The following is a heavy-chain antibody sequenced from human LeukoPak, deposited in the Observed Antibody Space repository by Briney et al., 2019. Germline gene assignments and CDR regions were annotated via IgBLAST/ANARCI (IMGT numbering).Heavy chain of an antibody. CDR1: GDTFTSYD. J-gene: IGHJ4*02. CDR2: MSPNSGDT. D-gene: IGHD7-27*01. Sequence: ASVKVSCKASGDTFTSYDFNWVRQATGQRPEWMGWMSPNSGDTGYAQKFQDRVTMTTNTSISTAYMELSSLRSDDTAVYYCARGPPNWGYDYWGPGTLVTVSS. V-gene: IGHV1-8*01. CDR3: ARGPPNWGYDY.